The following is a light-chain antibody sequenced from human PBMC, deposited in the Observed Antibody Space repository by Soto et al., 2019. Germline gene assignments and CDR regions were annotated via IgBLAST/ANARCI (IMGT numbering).Light chain of an antibody. V-gene: IGLV1-44*01. CDR3: AAWDDSLNGYV. J-gene: IGLJ1*01. CDR2: SNN. Sequence: QSVLTQPPSASGTPGQRVTISCSGSSYNIGSNTVNWYQQLPGTAPKLLIYSNNQRPSGVPDRFSGSESGTSASLAISGLQSEDEADYYCAAWDDSLNGYVFGTGTKLTVL. CDR1: SYNIGSNT.